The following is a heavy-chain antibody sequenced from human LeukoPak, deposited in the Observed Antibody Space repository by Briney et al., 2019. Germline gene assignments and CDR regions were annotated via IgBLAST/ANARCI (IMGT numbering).Heavy chain of an antibody. CDR2: ISSSGGST. CDR3: AKGGDCSGGSCYGYYGMDV. D-gene: IGHD2-15*01. J-gene: IGHJ6*02. V-gene: IGHV3-23*01. Sequence: GGSLRLSCAASGFTFSSYSMSWVRQAPGKGLEWVSIISSSGGSTYYADSVKGRFTISRDNSKNTLYLQMNSLRAEDTAVYYCAKGGDCSGGSCYGYYGMDVWGQGTTVTVSS. CDR1: GFTFSSYS.